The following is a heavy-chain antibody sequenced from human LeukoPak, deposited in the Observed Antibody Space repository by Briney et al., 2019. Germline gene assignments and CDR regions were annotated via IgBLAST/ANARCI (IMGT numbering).Heavy chain of an antibody. D-gene: IGHD7-27*01. CDR1: GFTFGNYW. Sequence: WGSLRLSCAASGFTFGNYWMNWVRQAPGKGLEWVSSISISSSYIYYADSVKGRLTISRDNAKNSLYLKMNSLRAEDTAVYYCTTEELTGDEGSAFDIWGEGTMVTVSS. CDR2: ISISSSYI. CDR3: TTEELTGDEGSAFDI. V-gene: IGHV3-21*01. J-gene: IGHJ3*02.